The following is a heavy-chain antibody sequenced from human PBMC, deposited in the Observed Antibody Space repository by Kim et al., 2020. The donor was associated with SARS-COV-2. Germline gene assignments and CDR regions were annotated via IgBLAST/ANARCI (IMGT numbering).Heavy chain of an antibody. CDR1: SYSISSGYY. Sequence: SETLSLTCTVSSYSISSGYYWGWIRQPPGKGLEWIGSIYHSGRTYYNPSLKSRVTISVDTSKNQFSLNLSSVTAADTAVYYCARDVILSMVRGVIIGGWDARIDYWGQGTLVTVSS. D-gene: IGHD3-10*01. V-gene: IGHV4-38-2*02. CDR3: ARDVILSMVRGVIIGGWDARIDY. J-gene: IGHJ4*02. CDR2: IYHSGRT.